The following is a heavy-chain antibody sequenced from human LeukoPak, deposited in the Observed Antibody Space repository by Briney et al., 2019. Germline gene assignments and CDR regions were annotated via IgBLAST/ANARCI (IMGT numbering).Heavy chain of an antibody. CDR3: ASTNNYYGSGSRHSIYDY. Sequence: SQTLSRTCTVSGGSISSGDYYWSWIRQPPGKGLEWIGYIYYSGSTYYNPSLKSRVTISVDTSKNQFSLKLSSVTAADTAVYYCASTNNYYGSGSRHSIYDYWGQGTLVTVSS. V-gene: IGHV4-30-4*01. J-gene: IGHJ4*02. D-gene: IGHD3-10*01. CDR2: IYYSGST. CDR1: GGSISSGDYY.